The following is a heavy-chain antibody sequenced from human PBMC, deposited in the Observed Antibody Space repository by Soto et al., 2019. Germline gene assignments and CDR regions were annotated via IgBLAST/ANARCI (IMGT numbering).Heavy chain of an antibody. CDR2: IIPIFGTA. D-gene: IGHD3-3*01. CDR1: GGTFSSYA. Sequence: QVQLVQSGAEVKKPGSSVKVSCKASGGTFSSYAISWVRQSPGQGLEWMGGIIPIFGTANYAQKVQGRVTITADESTRTAYMELSSLRSEDTSVYYCARWFWSPTLRPNWFDPWGQGTLVTVSS. CDR3: ARWFWSPTLRPNWFDP. V-gene: IGHV1-69*01. J-gene: IGHJ5*02.